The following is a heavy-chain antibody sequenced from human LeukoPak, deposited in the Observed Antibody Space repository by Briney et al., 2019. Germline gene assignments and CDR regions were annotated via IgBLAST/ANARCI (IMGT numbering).Heavy chain of an antibody. CDR1: GYSFTNYW. CDR2: IYPGDSDT. D-gene: IGHD1-26*01. Sequence: GESLKISCKGSGYSFTNYWIGWVRQMPGKGLEWMGIIYPGDSDTRYSPSFQGQVTISADKSISTAYLQWSSLKASDTAMYYCARGGNSGSDGGNWFDPWGQGTLVTVSS. CDR3: ARGGNSGSDGGNWFDP. J-gene: IGHJ5*02. V-gene: IGHV5-51*01.